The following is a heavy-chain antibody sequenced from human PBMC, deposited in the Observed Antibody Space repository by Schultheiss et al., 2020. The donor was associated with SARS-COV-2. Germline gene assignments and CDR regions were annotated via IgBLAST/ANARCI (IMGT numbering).Heavy chain of an antibody. D-gene: IGHD1-26*01. J-gene: IGHJ6*02. Sequence: ETLSLTCTVSGGSISSSSYYWGWIRQPPGKGLEWVSAISGSGGSTYYADSVKGRFAISRDNSKNTLYLQMNSLKTEDTAVYYCTTDPLGWVGAIRRYYYYGMDVWGQGTTVTVAS. CDR2: ISGSGGST. V-gene: IGHV3-23*01. CDR3: TTDPLGWVGAIRRYYYYGMDV. CDR1: GGSISSSSYY.